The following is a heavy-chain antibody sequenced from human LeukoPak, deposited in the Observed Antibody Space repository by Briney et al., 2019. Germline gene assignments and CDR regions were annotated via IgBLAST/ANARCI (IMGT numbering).Heavy chain of an antibody. CDR2: IYHSGST. CDR1: GYSISSGYY. V-gene: IGHV4-38-2*01. Sequence: SETLSLTCAVSGYSISSGYYWGWIRQPPGKGLEWIGSIYHSGSTYYNPSLKSRVTISVDTSKNQFSLKLSSVTAADTAVYYCASMYCSSTSCYYVDYWGQGTLSPSPQ. CDR3: ASMYCSSTSCYYVDY. J-gene: IGHJ4*02. D-gene: IGHD2-2*01.